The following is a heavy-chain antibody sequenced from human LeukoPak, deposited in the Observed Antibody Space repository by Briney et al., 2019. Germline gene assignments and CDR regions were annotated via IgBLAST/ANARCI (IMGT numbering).Heavy chain of an antibody. Sequence: GGSLRLSCAASGFTFSSYAMHWVRQAPGKGLEWVSYISSSSSTIYYADSVKGRFTISRDNAKNSLYLQMNSLRAEDTAVYYCARGAVTMVRGVITRLDYWGQGTLVTVSS. CDR1: GFTFSSYA. CDR2: ISSSSSTI. J-gene: IGHJ4*02. D-gene: IGHD3-10*01. V-gene: IGHV3-48*04. CDR3: ARGAVTMVRGVITRLDY.